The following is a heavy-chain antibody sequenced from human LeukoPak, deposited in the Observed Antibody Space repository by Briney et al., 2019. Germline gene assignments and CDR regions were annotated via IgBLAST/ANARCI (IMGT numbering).Heavy chain of an antibody. CDR3: VRDNPRQQGFAY. J-gene: IGHJ4*02. Sequence: PGGSLRLSCAASGLTLSNHWMTWVRQVPGRGPEWVANVNRDGSETYYLDSVKGRFTISRDNAKNSLYLQMNSLRAEDTAVYYCVRDNPRQQGFAYWGQGTLVTVSS. CDR2: VNRDGSET. V-gene: IGHV3-7*03. D-gene: IGHD6-13*01. CDR1: GLTLSNHW.